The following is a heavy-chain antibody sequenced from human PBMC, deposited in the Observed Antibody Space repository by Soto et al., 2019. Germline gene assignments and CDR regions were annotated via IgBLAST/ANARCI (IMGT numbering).Heavy chain of an antibody. J-gene: IGHJ3*02. V-gene: IGHV4-34*01. CDR2: INQSGST. CDR1: GGSFSGYY. D-gene: IGHD2-21*02. CDR3: ARVRSHIVVVTAIPDAFDI. Sequence: SETLSLTCAVYGGSFSGYYWSWIRQPPGKGLEWIGEINQSGSTNYNPSLKSRVTISVDTSKNQFSLKLNSVTAADTAVYYCARVRSHIVVVTAIPDAFDIWGQGTMVTVSS.